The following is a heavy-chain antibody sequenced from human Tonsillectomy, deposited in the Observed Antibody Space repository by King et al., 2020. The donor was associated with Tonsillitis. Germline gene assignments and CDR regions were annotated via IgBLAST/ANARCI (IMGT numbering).Heavy chain of an antibody. J-gene: IGHJ6*03. CDR1: GYSFTSYW. Sequence: QLVQSGAEVKKPGESLKISCKGSGYSFTSYWIGWVRQMPGKGLEWMGIIYPGDSDTRYSPSFQGQVTISADKSISTAYLQWSSLKASDTAMYYCARFRQQLVVGYYYYYYMDVWGKGTTVTVSS. V-gene: IGHV5-51*01. CDR2: IYPGDSDT. CDR3: ARFRQQLVVGYYYYYYMDV. D-gene: IGHD6-13*01.